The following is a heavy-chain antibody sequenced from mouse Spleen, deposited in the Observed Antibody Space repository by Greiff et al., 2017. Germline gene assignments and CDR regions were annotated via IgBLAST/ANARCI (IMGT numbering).Heavy chain of an antibody. Sequence: QVQLQQPGAELVKPGASVKLSCKASGYTFTSYWMQWVKQRPGQGLEWIGEIDPSDSYTNYNQKFKGKATLTVDTSSSTAYMQLSSLTSEDSAVYYCARREIYYGYDKAMDYWGQGTSVTVSS. CDR1: GYTFTSYW. CDR2: IDPSDSYT. CDR3: ARREIYYGYDKAMDY. V-gene: IGHV1-50*01. J-gene: IGHJ4*01. D-gene: IGHD2-2*01.